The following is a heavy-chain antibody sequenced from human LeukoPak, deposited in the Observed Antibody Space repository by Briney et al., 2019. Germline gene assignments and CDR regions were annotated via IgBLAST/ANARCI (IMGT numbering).Heavy chain of an antibody. Sequence: SVKVSCKASGGTFSSYAISWVRQAPGQGLEWMGRIIPILGIANYAQKFQGRVTITADKSTSTAYMELSSLRSEDTAVYYCARVGNVVRGVISLNPFDYWGQGTLVTVSS. CDR2: IIPILGIA. D-gene: IGHD3-10*01. CDR3: ARVGNVVRGVISLNPFDY. V-gene: IGHV1-69*04. CDR1: GGTFSSYA. J-gene: IGHJ4*02.